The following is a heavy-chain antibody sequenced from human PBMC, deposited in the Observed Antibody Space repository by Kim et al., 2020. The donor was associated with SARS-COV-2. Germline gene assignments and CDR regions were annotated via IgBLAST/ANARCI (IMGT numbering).Heavy chain of an antibody. V-gene: IGHV1-46*01. CDR3: ARDSSVISYYFDY. J-gene: IGHJ4*02. CDR2: GST. Sequence: GSTSYAQKVQGRVTMTRDTSTSTVYMELSSLRSEDTAVYYCARDSSVISYYFDYWGQGTLVTVSS. D-gene: IGHD3-22*01.